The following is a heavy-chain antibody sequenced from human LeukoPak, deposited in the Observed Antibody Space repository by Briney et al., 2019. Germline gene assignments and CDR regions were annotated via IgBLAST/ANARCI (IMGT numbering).Heavy chain of an antibody. CDR3: ARNYYDSSGYFGFDY. Sequence: GASAMVSCKASGYTFTSYGISWVRQAPGQGLEWMGWISAYNGNTNYAQKLQGRVTMTTDTSTSTAYMELRSLRSDDTAVYYCARNYYDSSGYFGFDYWGQGTLVTVSS. CDR2: ISAYNGNT. V-gene: IGHV1-18*01. D-gene: IGHD3-22*01. J-gene: IGHJ4*02. CDR1: GYTFTSYG.